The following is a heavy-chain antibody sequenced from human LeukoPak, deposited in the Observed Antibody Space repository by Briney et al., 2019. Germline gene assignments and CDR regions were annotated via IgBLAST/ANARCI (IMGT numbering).Heavy chain of an antibody. D-gene: IGHD2-2*01. CDR3: ARDRYCSGTNCYSWFDP. CDR2: INSDGSST. CDR1: GFTFSSYW. Sequence: PGGSLRLSCAASGFTFSSYWMHWVRQAPGKGLVWVSRINSDGSSTSYADSVKGRFTISRDNAKNTLYLQMNSLRAEDTAVYYCARDRYCSGTNCYSWFDPWGQGTLVTVSS. J-gene: IGHJ5*02. V-gene: IGHV3-74*01.